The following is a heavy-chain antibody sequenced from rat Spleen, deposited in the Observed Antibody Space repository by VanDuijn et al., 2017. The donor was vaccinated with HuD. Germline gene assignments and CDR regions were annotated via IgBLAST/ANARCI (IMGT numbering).Heavy chain of an antibody. CDR3: ARHGYTTDYLNWFAY. Sequence: EVQLVESGGGLVQPGRSLKLSCAASGFTFSNYYMAWVRQAPQKGLEWVATISSSDSRTYYPDSVKGRFTISRDNAKSSLYLQMNSLKSEDTATYYCARHGYTTDYLNWFAYWGQGTLVTVSS. CDR2: ISSSDSRT. V-gene: IGHV5-22*01. CDR1: GFTFSNYY. D-gene: IGHD1-6*01. J-gene: IGHJ3*01.